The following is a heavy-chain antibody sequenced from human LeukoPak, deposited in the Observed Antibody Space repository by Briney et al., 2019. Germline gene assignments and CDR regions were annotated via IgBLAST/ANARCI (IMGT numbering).Heavy chain of an antibody. V-gene: IGHV4-39*07. D-gene: IGHD3-10*01. J-gene: IGHJ4*02. Sequence: SETLSLTCTVSGGSISSSSYYWGWIRQPPGRGPEWIGSIYYSGSTYYNPSLKSRVTISVDTSKNQFSLKLSSVTAADTAVYYCAREGHIYYGSGSYSDYWGQGTLVTVSS. CDR3: AREGHIYYGSGSYSDY. CDR1: GGSISSSSYY. CDR2: IYYSGST.